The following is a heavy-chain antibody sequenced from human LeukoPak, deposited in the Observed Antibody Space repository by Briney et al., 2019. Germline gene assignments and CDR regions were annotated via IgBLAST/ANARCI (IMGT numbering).Heavy chain of an antibody. J-gene: IGHJ4*02. CDR2: INWNSGST. CDR3: ARDGGYCSRTDCNTLDY. CDR1: RFIFDDFG. Sequence: PGGSLRLSCAASRFIFDDFGMTWVRQAPGKGLEWISGINWNSGSTGYADSVKGRFTISRDNAKRSLYLQMNSLRAEDTALYYCARDGGYCSRTDCNTLDYWGQGTLVTVSS. D-gene: IGHD2-2*02. V-gene: IGHV3-20*04.